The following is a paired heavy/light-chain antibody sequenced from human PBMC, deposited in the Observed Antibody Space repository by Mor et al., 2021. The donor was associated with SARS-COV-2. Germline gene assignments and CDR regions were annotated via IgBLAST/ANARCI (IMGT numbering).Heavy chain of an antibody. CDR2: IVVGSGNT. CDR3: AAVWTLGHSRGIVVVPAAPGLYGMDV. Sequence: QMQLVQSGPEVKKPGTSVKVSCKASGFTFTSSAMQWVRQARGQRLEWIGWIVVGSGNTNYAQKFQERVTITRDMSTSTAYMELSSLRSEDTAVYYCAAVWTLGHSRGIVVVPAAPGLYGMDVWGQGTTVTVSS. V-gene: IGHV1-58*02. J-gene: IGHJ6*02. CDR1: GFTFTSSA. D-gene: IGHD2-2*01.
Light chain of an antibody. J-gene: IGKJ3*01. V-gene: IGKV2-28*01. Sequence: DIVMTQSPLSLPVTPGEPASISCRSSQSLLHSNGYNYLDWYLQKPGQSPQLLIYLGSNRASGVPDRFSGSGSGTDFTLKISRVEAEDVGVYYCMQALQTLFTFGPGTKVDIK. CDR3: MQALQTLFT. CDR2: LGS. CDR1: QSLLHSNGYNY.